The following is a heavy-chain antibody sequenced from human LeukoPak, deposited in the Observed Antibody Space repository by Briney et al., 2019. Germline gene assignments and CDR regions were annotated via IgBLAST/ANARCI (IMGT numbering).Heavy chain of an antibody. CDR1: GGSISSYY. CDR2: MSNSGST. Sequence: SETLSLTCTVSGGSISSYYWSWIRQPPGRGLEWIGYMSNSGSTYYNPSLKSRVTISGDTSKNQFSLKLTSVTAADTAVYYCARLGGPAAVDFWGQGTLVTVSS. V-gene: IGHV4-59*01. CDR3: ARLGGPAAVDF. J-gene: IGHJ4*02. D-gene: IGHD2-2*01.